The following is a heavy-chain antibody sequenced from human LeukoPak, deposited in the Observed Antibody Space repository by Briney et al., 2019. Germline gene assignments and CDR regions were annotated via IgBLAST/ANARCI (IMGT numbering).Heavy chain of an antibody. D-gene: IGHD3-22*01. CDR2: ISGSGGST. Sequence: GGFLRLSCAASGFTFSSYAMSWVRQAPGKGLEWVSAISGSGGSTYYADSVKGRFTISRDNSKNTLYLQMNSLRAEDTAVYYCANAGSGYYGPFDYWGQGTLVTVSS. J-gene: IGHJ4*02. CDR1: GFTFSSYA. CDR3: ANAGSGYYGPFDY. V-gene: IGHV3-23*01.